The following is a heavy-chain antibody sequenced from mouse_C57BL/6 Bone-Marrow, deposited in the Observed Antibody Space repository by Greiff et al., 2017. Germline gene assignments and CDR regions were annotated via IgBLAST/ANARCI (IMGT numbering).Heavy chain of an antibody. D-gene: IGHD1-1*01. CDR2: IYPRSGNT. J-gene: IGHJ3*01. CDR1: GYTFTSYG. V-gene: IGHV1-81*01. Sequence: VQLVESGAELARPGASVKLSCKASGYTFTSYGISWVKQRTGQGLEWIGEIYPRSGNTYYNEKFKGKATLTVDKSSSTAYMELRRLTSEDSAVYFCAGVAYYYCGSSYVEFAYWGQGTLVTVSA. CDR3: AGVAYYYCGSSYVEFAY.